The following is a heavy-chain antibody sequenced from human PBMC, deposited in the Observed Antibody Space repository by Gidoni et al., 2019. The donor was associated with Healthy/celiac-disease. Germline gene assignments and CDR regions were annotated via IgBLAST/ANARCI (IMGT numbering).Heavy chain of an antibody. CDR3: AKSAARGAFDI. CDR2: IGGSGGST. CDR1: ASTFSSHA. V-gene: IGHV3-23*01. J-gene: IGHJ3*02. D-gene: IGHD6-6*01. Sequence: EVLLLESGGGLVQPGGSLRLSCAASASTFSSHAMGWVRQAPGEGLEWVSGIGGSGGSTYYADSVKGRFTISRDDSKNALYLQMNSLRAEDTAVYYCAKSAARGAFDIWGQGTMVTVSS.